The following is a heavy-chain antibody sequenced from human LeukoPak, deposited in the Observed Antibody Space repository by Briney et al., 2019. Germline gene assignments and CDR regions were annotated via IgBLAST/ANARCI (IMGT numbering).Heavy chain of an antibody. Sequence: GGSLRLSCAASGFTFSSYAMSWVRQAPGKGLEWVSAISGSGGSTYYADSVKGRFTISRDNSKNTLYLQMNSLRAEDTAVYYCATVPQWSSFRFFDYWGQGTLVTVSS. CDR2: ISGSGGST. CDR3: ATVPQWSSFRFFDY. J-gene: IGHJ4*02. CDR1: GFTFSSYA. V-gene: IGHV3-23*01. D-gene: IGHD6-13*01.